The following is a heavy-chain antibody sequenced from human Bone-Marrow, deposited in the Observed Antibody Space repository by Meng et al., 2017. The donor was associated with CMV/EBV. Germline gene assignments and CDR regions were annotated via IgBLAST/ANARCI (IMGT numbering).Heavy chain of an antibody. CDR1: GFTFDDYG. Sequence: LSLTCAASGFTFDDYGMSWVRQAPGKGLEWVSGINWNGGSTGYADSVKGRFTISRDNAKNSLYLQMNSLRAEDTALYYCARRVVPAADDYYGMDVWGQGTTVTVSS. D-gene: IGHD2-2*01. J-gene: IGHJ6*02. CDR3: ARRVVPAADDYYGMDV. CDR2: INWNGGST. V-gene: IGHV3-20*04.